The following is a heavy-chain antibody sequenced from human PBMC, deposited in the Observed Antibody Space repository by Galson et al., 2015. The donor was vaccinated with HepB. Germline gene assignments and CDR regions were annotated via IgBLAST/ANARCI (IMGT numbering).Heavy chain of an antibody. V-gene: IGHV3-48*03. CDR3: ARIGNCGSTSGYSYYGMDV. Sequence: SLRLSCAVSGFTFSNYEMNWVRQAPGKGLEWVSYISSSGNVIYDADSVKGRFTISRDTAKNTLYLQMNSLRAEDTAVYYCARIGNCGSTSGYSYYGMDVWGHGTTVTVSS. D-gene: IGHD2-2*01. CDR1: GFTFSNYE. J-gene: IGHJ6*02. CDR2: ISSSGNVI.